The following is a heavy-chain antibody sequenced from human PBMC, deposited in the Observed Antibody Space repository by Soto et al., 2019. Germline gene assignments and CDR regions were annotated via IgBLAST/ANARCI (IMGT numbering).Heavy chain of an antibody. CDR3: ARDKVGPVGTATFNY. D-gene: IGHD1-26*01. CDR2: IWYDGSNT. Sequence: HQAPGKGLEWVAGIWYDGSNTDYVDSVKGRFTISRDNSKNTAYLQMNGLRAEDTAIYYCARDKVGPVGTATFNYWGQGTLATVSS. J-gene: IGHJ4*02. V-gene: IGHV3-33*01.